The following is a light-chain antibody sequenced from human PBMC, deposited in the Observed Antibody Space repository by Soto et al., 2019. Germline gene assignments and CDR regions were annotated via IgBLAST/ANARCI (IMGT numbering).Light chain of an antibody. CDR1: SSDVGGYNY. V-gene: IGLV2-11*01. CDR2: DVS. CDR3: CSYAGSYTYVV. J-gene: IGLJ2*01. Sequence: QSALTQPRSVSGSPGQSVTISCTGTSSDVGGYNYVSWYQQHPGKAPKLMIYDVSKRPSGVPDRFSGAKSCNTATLTISGLQAEVEADYYCCSYAGSYTYVVFGGGTKVTVL.